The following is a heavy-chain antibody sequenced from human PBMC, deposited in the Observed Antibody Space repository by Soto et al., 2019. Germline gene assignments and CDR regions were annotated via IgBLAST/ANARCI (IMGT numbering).Heavy chain of an antibody. D-gene: IGHD6-13*01. CDR3: ARDRYGSSWTDY. J-gene: IGHJ4*02. CDR2: ISYDGSNK. Sequence: GRCLRLSCAVSGFSTRTYGMHWVCQAPGKGMEWVAVISYDGSNKYYGESVKGRITISRDKSKNSLYLQMNSLRAEDTAVYYCARDRYGSSWTDYWGQGTLVTVSS. V-gene: IGHV3-30*03. CDR1: GFSTRTYG.